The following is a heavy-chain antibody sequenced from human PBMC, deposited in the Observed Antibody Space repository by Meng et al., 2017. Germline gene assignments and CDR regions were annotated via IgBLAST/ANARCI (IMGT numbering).Heavy chain of an antibody. CDR2: IIPILGIA. CDR1: GGTFSSYA. D-gene: IGHD3-10*01. V-gene: IGHV1-69*09. J-gene: IGHJ4*02. CDR3: ARDQYGSGLDY. Sequence: QVQLWQSGAEVKKPGFSVKVSCKASGGTFSSYAISWVRQAPGQGLEWMGRIIPILGIANYAQKFQGRVTITADKSTSTAYMELSSLRSEDTAMYYCARDQYGSGLDYWGQGTLVTVSS.